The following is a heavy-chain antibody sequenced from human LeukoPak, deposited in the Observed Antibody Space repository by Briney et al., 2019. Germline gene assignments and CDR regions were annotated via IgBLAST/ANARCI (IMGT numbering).Heavy chain of an antibody. CDR1: GFTFSSYG. V-gene: IGHV3-30*02. D-gene: IGHD1-26*01. Sequence: PGGSLRLSCSASGFTFSSYGMHWVRQAPGKGLGWVAFIRYDGSNKYYADSVKDRFTISRDISKNTLYLQMNSLRAEDRAVYYCAKEPQKWEPYDGYYFDYWGQGTLVTVSS. J-gene: IGHJ4*02. CDR2: IRYDGSNK. CDR3: AKEPQKWEPYDGYYFDY.